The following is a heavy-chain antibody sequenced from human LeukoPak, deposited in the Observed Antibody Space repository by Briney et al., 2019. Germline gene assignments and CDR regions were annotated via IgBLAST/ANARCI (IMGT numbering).Heavy chain of an antibody. CDR3: AREVVAYFDY. CDR1: GFTFDDYA. D-gene: IGHD3-22*01. J-gene: IGHJ4*02. CDR2: ISWNSGSI. V-gene: IGHV3-9*01. Sequence: SGGSLRLSCAASGFTFDDYAMHWVRQAPGKGLEWVSGISWNSGSIGYADSVKGRFTISRDNAKNSLYLQMNSLRAEDTAVYYCAREVVAYFDYWGQGTLVTVSS.